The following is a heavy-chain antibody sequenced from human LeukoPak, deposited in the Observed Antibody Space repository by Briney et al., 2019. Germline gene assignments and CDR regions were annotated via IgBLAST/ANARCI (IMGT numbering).Heavy chain of an antibody. V-gene: IGHV3-9*01. Sequence: GGSLRLPCAASGFTFDDYVMHWVRQAPGKGLEWVSGISWNSGSIGYADSVKGRFTISRDNAKNSLYLQMNSLRAEDTAVYYCAELGITMIGGVWGKGTTVTISS. CDR3: AELGITMIGGV. CDR2: ISWNSGSI. D-gene: IGHD3-10*02. J-gene: IGHJ6*04. CDR1: GFTFDDYV.